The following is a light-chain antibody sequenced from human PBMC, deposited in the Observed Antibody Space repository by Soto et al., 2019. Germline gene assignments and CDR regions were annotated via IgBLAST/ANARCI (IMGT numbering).Light chain of an antibody. CDR2: EVT. J-gene: IGLJ3*02. V-gene: IGLV2-8*01. CDR3: ASYVAGNNLV. CDR1: SRDVGGYNY. Sequence: QSALTQPPSASGSPGQSVTISCTGTSRDVGGYNYVSWYQQHPGKAPKLMIYEVTKRPSGVPARFSGSRSGNTASLTVSGLQADDEAAYYCASYVAGNNLVFGGGTKLTVL.